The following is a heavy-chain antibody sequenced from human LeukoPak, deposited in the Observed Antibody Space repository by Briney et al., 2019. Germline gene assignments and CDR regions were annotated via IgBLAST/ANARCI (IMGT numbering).Heavy chain of an antibody. D-gene: IGHD6-13*01. Sequence: SVKVSCKASGGTFSNYAISWVRQAPGQGLEWMGGIIPIFGTANYAQKFQGRVTITADKSTSTAYMELSSLRSEDTAVYYCAREESSLDAFDIWGQGTMVTVSS. CDR3: AREESSLDAFDI. V-gene: IGHV1-69*06. CDR1: GGTFSNYA. J-gene: IGHJ3*02. CDR2: IIPIFGTA.